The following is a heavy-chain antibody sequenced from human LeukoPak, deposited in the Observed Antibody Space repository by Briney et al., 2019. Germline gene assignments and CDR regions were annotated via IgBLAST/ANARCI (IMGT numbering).Heavy chain of an antibody. CDR2: ISSDGGET. D-gene: IGHD5-18*01. J-gene: IGHJ4*02. CDR1: GFTFSSYG. CDR3: AKTSPGYTYGLLDY. V-gene: IGHV3-30*18. Sequence: GRSLRLSCAASGFTFSSYGMSWVRQAPGKGLEWVAVISSDGGETHYIDSVKGRFTISRDTSKNTLYLQMNSLRVEDTAVYYCAKTSPGYTYGLLDYWGQGTLVTVSS.